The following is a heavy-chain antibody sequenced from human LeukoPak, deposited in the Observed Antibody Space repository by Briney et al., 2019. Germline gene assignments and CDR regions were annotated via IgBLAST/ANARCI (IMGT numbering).Heavy chain of an antibody. J-gene: IGHJ4*02. V-gene: IGHV4-34*01. Sequence: PSETLSLTCAVYGGSFSGYYWSWIRQPPGKGLEWIGEINHSGSTDYNPSLKSRVTISVDTSKNQFSLKLSSVTAADTAVYYCARGAHEFYSDSSAYNSRLWFDYWGQGTLVIVSS. D-gene: IGHD3-22*01. CDR3: ARGAHEFYSDSSAYNSRLWFDY. CDR1: GGSFSGYY. CDR2: INHSGST.